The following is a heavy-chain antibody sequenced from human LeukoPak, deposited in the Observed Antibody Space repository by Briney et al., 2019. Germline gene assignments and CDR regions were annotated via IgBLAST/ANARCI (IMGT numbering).Heavy chain of an antibody. CDR1: GFTFSSYG. CDR3: AELGITMIGGV. CDR2: IQYDGSNQ. V-gene: IGHV3-30*02. Sequence: GGSLRLSCAASGFTFSSYGMHWVRQAPGKGLEWVAYIQYDGSNQQYADSVKGRFSISRDRSKNIPYLQMNSLRAEDTAVYYCAELGITMIGGVWGKGTTVTISS. J-gene: IGHJ6*04. D-gene: IGHD3-10*02.